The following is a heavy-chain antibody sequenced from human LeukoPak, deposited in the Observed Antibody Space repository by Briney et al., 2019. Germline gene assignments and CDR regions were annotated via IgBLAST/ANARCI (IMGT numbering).Heavy chain of an antibody. CDR1: GGSFSGYY. V-gene: IGHV4-34*01. J-gene: IGHJ4*02. Sequence: SETLSLTCAVYGGSFSGYYWGWIRQPPGKGLEWIGEINHSGSTNYNPSLKSRVTISVDTSKNQFSLKLSSVTAADTAVYYCARYCSSTSCYKALHFDYWGQGTLVTVSS. D-gene: IGHD2-2*02. CDR2: INHSGST. CDR3: ARYCSSTSCYKALHFDY.